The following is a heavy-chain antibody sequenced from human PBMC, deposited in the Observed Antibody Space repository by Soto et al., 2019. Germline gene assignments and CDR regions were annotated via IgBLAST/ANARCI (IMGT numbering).Heavy chain of an antibody. D-gene: IGHD5-12*01. CDR1: GFTFSSYA. CDR2: ISYDGSNK. V-gene: IGHV3-30-3*01. CDR3: ARDYYRFNSGYGFSMDV. Sequence: QVQLVESGGGVVQPGRSLRLSCAASGFTFSSYAMHWVRQAPGKGLEWVAVISYDGSNKYYADSVKGRFTISRDNSXHXXYLQMNSLRAEDTAVYYCARDYYRFNSGYGFSMDVWGQGTTVTVSS. J-gene: IGHJ6*02.